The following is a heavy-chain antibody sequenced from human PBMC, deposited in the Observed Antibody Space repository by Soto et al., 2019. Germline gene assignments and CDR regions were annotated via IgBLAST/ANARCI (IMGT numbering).Heavy chain of an antibody. V-gene: IGHV3-33*01. D-gene: IGHD4-17*01. CDR1: GFTFSSYG. Sequence: QVQLVEAGGGVVQPGRSLRLSCAASGFTFSSYGMHWVRQAPGKGLEWVAGIWYDGSNKYSADCVKGRSTISRDNSNNTLYLQMNSLGAEDTALYYCPREQRDYGDYYDYDGMYVWYQGTTVTFPS. CDR3: PREQRDYGDYYDYDGMYV. J-gene: IGHJ6*02. CDR2: IWYDGSNK.